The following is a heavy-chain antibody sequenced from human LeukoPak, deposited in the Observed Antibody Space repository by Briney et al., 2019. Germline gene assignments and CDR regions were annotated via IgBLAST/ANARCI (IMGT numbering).Heavy chain of an antibody. Sequence: SDTLSLTCTVSGGSISGSSYYWGWIRQPPGKGLEWIGSIYYSGSTYYKPSLKSRVTISVDTSKNQFSLKLSSVTAADTAVYYCARPRGFSPSFGDWGQGTVVTVCS. J-gene: IGHJ1*01. CDR3: ARPRGFSPSFGD. CDR1: GGSISGSSYY. CDR2: IYYSGST. D-gene: IGHD2-2*01. V-gene: IGHV4-39*01.